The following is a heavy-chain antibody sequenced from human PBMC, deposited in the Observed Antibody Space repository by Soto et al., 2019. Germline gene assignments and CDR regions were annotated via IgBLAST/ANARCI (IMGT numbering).Heavy chain of an antibody. Sequence: TGGSLRLSCAASGFTFSSYTMSWVRQAPGKGLEWVSGISGIDGSIYYADSVKGRFTISRDNYKNTLYLQMNSLRAEDTAVYYCAKNFYSGSGSYHFFNYWGQGALVTVSS. D-gene: IGHD3-10*01. CDR2: ISGIDGSI. CDR1: GFTFSSYT. J-gene: IGHJ4*02. V-gene: IGHV3-23*01. CDR3: AKNFYSGSGSYHFFNY.